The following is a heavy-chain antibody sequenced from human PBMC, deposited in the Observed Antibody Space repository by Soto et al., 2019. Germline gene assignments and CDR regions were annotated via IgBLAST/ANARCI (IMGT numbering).Heavy chain of an antibody. V-gene: IGHV1-18*01. CDR2: ISGYRGNT. J-gene: IGHJ3*01. CDR3: ARGAFGFVDAYDL. Sequence: GASVKVSCKTSGYNFFSFNVDWVRQAPGQGLEWLGSISGYRGNTKYAQSVQGRVTMTTDTSTNTAYMELRSLRSDDTAVYYCARGAFGFVDAYDLWGQGTMVTVSS. CDR1: GYNFFSFN. D-gene: IGHD3-10*01.